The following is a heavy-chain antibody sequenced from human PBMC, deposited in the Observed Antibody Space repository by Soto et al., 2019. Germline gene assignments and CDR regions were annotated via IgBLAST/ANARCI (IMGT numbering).Heavy chain of an antibody. CDR1: GGSISSYY. CDR2: IYYSGST. D-gene: IGHD6-6*01. Sequence: LSLTCTVSGGSISSYYWSWIRQPPGKGLEWIGYIYYSGSTNYNPSLKSRVTISVDTSKNQFSLKLSSVTAADTAVYYCARHGSSSSWDFDYWGQGTLVTVSS. V-gene: IGHV4-59*08. CDR3: ARHGSSSSWDFDY. J-gene: IGHJ4*02.